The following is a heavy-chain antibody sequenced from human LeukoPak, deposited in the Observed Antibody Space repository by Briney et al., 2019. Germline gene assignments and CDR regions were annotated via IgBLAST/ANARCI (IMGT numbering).Heavy chain of an antibody. Sequence: GESLKISCKGSGYSFTSYWIGWVRQMPGKGLEWMGIIYPGDSDTRYSPSFQGQVTISADKSISTAYLQWSSLKASDTAMYYCGRPLDYYDSSGYYGAFDIWGQGTMVTVSS. J-gene: IGHJ3*02. D-gene: IGHD3-22*01. CDR3: GRPLDYYDSSGYYGAFDI. V-gene: IGHV5-51*03. CDR1: GYSFTSYW. CDR2: IYPGDSDT.